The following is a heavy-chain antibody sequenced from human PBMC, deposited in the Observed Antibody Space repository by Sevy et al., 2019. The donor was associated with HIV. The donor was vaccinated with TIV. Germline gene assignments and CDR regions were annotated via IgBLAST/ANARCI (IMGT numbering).Heavy chain of an antibody. V-gene: IGHV1-18*01. CDR1: GYTFTSYG. CDR3: AREPYNWNDGYAFDI. Sequence: ASVKVSCKASGYTFTSYGISWVRQAPGQGLEWMGWISAYNGNTNYAQKLQGRVTMTTDTSTSTAYMELRSLRSDDTAVYYCAREPYNWNDGYAFDIWGQGTIVTVSS. D-gene: IGHD1-20*01. CDR2: ISAYNGNT. J-gene: IGHJ3*02.